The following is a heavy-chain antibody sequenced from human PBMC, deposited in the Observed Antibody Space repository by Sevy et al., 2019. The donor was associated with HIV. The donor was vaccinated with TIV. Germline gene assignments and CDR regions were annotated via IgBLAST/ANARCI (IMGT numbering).Heavy chain of an antibody. CDR1: GGSMTSYY. CDR3: ARVITMEGDAFDI. V-gene: IGHV4-59*01. J-gene: IGHJ3*02. Sequence: SETLSLTCSVSGGSMTSYYWSWIRQPPGKGLEWIGHIYFGGRTQYNPSLKSRVTISLASSKHQFSLEVNSVIAADTAVYYCARVITMEGDAFDIWGQGTMVTVSS. CDR2: IYFGGRT. D-gene: IGHD3-10*01.